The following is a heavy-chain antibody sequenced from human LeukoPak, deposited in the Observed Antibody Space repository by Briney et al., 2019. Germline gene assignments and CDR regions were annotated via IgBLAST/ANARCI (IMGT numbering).Heavy chain of an antibody. V-gene: IGHV3-7*01. CDR2: IDQNGSEK. CDR3: GRGTNDYPGSDY. J-gene: IGHJ4*02. CDR1: GFTFSSYE. Sequence: GGSLRLSCAASGFTFSSYEMNWVRQAPGKGLEWVANIDQNGSEKHFGDSVKGRITISRDNAKNSVFLEMNSLRAEDTAVYYCGRGTNDYPGSDYWGQGTLVTVSS. D-gene: IGHD3-16*01.